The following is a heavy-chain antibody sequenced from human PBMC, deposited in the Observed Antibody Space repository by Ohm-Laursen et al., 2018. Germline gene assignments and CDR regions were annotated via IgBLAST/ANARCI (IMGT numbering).Heavy chain of an antibody. D-gene: IGHD5-18*01. Sequence: ASVKVSCNASGYTSTSYYMHWVRQAPGQGLEWMGIINPSGGSTSYAQKFQGRVTMTRDTSTSTVYMELSSLRSEDTAVYYCARGSGYSYGSDYGMDVWGQGTTVTVSS. CDR2: INPSGGST. CDR1: GYTSTSYY. J-gene: IGHJ6*02. V-gene: IGHV1-46*01. CDR3: ARGSGYSYGSDYGMDV.